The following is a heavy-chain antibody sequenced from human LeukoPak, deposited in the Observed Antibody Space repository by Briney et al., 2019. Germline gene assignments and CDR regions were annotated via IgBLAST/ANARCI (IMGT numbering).Heavy chain of an antibody. V-gene: IGHV3-7*01. J-gene: IGHJ4*02. CDR2: INQDGSEK. CDR3: ARYIGSSGYYVAMGPFDY. Sequence: GGSLRLSCAASGFTFSSYSMNWVRRAPGKGLEWVANINQDGSEKHYVDSVKGRFTISRDNAKNSLYLQMNSLRAEDTAVYYCARYIGSSGYYVAMGPFDYWGQGTLVTVSS. D-gene: IGHD3-22*01. CDR1: GFTFSSYS.